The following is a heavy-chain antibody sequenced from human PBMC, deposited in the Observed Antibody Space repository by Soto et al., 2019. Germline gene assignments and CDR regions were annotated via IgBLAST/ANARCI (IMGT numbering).Heavy chain of an antibody. J-gene: IGHJ6*02. V-gene: IGHV1-69*12. CDR1: GGTFSNYA. CDR2: IIPLFRTP. CDR3: ARDKARLQLGGNSYYAMDV. D-gene: IGHD5-12*01. Sequence: AQLVQSGAEVKKPGSSVKVSCKASGGTFSNYAISWVRQAPGQGLEWMGGIIPLFRTPDYSQKFQGRVSITADESTSTAYMELRSLRSDDTAVYYCARDKARLQLGGNSYYAMDVWGQGTTVTVSS.